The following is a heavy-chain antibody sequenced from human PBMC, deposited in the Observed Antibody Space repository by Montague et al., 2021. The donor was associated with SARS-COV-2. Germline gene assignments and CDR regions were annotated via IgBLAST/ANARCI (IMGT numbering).Heavy chain of an antibody. Sequence: SETLSLTCTVSSGSISNDIYYWGWIRQPPGKGPEWIGDSRYGGTSYYNPSLKSRVTISIDTSKNQCSLKMTAVTAADTAVYFCARQDIQLRFDLWGRGTLVTVSS. J-gene: IGHJ2*01. CDR3: ARQDIQLRFDL. CDR2: SRYGGTS. CDR1: SGSISNDIYY. V-gene: IGHV4-39*01. D-gene: IGHD1-1*01.